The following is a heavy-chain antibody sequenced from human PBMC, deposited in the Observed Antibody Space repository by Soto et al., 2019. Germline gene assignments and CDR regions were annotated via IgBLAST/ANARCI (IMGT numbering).Heavy chain of an antibody. J-gene: IGHJ4*02. Sequence: SLRLSCAASGFTFDDYAMHWVRQAPGKGLEWVSGISWNSGSIGYADSVKGRFTISRDNAKNSLYLQMNSLRAEDTALYYCAKGQFPYYYDSSGYSPAYFDCWGQGTLVTVSS. CDR3: AKGQFPYYYDSSGYSPAYFDC. CDR1: GFTFDDYA. V-gene: IGHV3-9*01. CDR2: ISWNSGSI. D-gene: IGHD3-22*01.